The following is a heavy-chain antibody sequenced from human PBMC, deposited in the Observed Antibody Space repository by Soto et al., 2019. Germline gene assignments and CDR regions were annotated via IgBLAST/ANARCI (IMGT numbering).Heavy chain of an antibody. CDR2: ISAHNGNT. V-gene: IGHV1-18*01. D-gene: IGHD3-10*01. Sequence: QVQLVQSGAEVKKPGASVKVSCKASGYTFTSYGISWVRQAPGQGLEWMGWISAHNGNTNYAQKRQGGVTMPPDTSTSTAYMELRSLRSDDTAVYYCAGGGLLWFGELLKGGDYWGQGTLVTVSS. CDR1: GYTFTSYG. CDR3: AGGGLLWFGELLKGGDY. J-gene: IGHJ4*02.